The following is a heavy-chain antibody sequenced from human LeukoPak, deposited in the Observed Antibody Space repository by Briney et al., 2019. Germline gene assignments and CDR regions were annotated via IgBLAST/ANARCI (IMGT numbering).Heavy chain of an antibody. V-gene: IGHV1-18*04. CDR2: ISAYNGNT. Sequence: ASVKVSCKASGYTFTSYGISCARQAPGQGLEWMGWISAYNGNTNYAQKLQGRVTMTTDTSTSTAYMELRSLRSDDTAVYYCARFEDHEWELPYYFDYWGQGTLVTVSS. CDR3: ARFEDHEWELPYYFDY. D-gene: IGHD1-26*01. J-gene: IGHJ4*02. CDR1: GYTFTSYG.